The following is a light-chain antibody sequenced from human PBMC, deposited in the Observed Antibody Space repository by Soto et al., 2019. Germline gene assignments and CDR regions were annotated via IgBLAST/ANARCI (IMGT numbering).Light chain of an antibody. Sequence: EIAMTQSPLSLAVTPGEPASISCRSSQTLLHSNGYTYLDWYLQKPGQSPQLLIYLGSNRASGVPDRFRGSVSGTDFTLKISRVEAEYVGIFYCMQVLRPMYTFGQGTKLEIK. CDR3: MQVLRPMYT. J-gene: IGKJ2*01. V-gene: IGKV2-28*01. CDR1: QTLLHSNGYTY. CDR2: LGS.